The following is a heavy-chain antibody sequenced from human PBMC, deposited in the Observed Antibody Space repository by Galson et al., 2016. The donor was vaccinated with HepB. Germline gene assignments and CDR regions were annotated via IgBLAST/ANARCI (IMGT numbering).Heavy chain of an antibody. CDR3: ARLKSGSANCFDY. CDR1: GFTFSSYA. CDR2: ISGSGSST. Sequence: SCAASGFTFSSYAMRWVRQAPGKGLEWVSAISGSGSSTYYTDSVKGRFTISRDNSKKTLYLQMNSLRAEDTAVYYCARLKSGSANCFDYWGQGTLVTVSS. D-gene: IGHD1-26*01. V-gene: IGHV3-23*01. J-gene: IGHJ4*02.